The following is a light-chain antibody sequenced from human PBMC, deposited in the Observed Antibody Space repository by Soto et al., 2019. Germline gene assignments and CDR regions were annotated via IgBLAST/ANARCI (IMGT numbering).Light chain of an antibody. Sequence: EIVMTQYPATLSLSHGERATLSCRASQSVSRNLAWYQQKPGQAPRLLIYGASTRATGIPARFSGSGSGTEFTLTISSLQSEDFAVYYCQQNNNWPPWTFGQGTKVDIK. V-gene: IGKV3-15*01. CDR2: GAS. CDR1: QSVSRN. CDR3: QQNNNWPPWT. J-gene: IGKJ1*01.